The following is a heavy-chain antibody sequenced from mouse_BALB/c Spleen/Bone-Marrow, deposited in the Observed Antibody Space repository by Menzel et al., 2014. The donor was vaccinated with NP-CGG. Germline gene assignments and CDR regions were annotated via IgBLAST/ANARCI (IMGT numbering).Heavy chain of an antibody. CDR1: GYSITSDYA. Sequence: EVKLVESGPGLVKPSQSLSLTCTVTGYSITSDYAWHWIRQFPGNKLEWMGYISYSGRSSYYPSLKSRISITRDTSKNQFFLQLNSVTTEDTAAYYCARSADWYFDVRGAGTTVTVSS. J-gene: IGHJ1*01. CDR3: ARSADWYFDV. CDR2: ISYSGRS. V-gene: IGHV3-2*02.